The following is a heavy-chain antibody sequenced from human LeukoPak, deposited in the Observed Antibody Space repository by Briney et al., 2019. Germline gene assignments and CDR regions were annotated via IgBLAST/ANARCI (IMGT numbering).Heavy chain of an antibody. CDR1: GFTFEDYA. V-gene: IGHV3-9*01. J-gene: IGHJ4*02. Sequence: GRSLRLSCAASGFTFEDYAMHWVRQAPGKGLEWVSGISWNSGSIGYADSVKGRFTISRDNAKNSLYLQMNSLRAEDTALYYWAKGASSSWDGGVGYWGQGTLVTVSS. CDR3: AKGASSSWDGGVGY. D-gene: IGHD6-13*01. CDR2: ISWNSGSI.